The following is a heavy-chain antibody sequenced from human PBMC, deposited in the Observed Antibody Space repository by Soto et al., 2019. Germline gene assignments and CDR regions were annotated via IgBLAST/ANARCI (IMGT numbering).Heavy chain of an antibody. J-gene: IGHJ3*01. D-gene: IGHD6-19*01. V-gene: IGHV6-1*01. Sequence: SQTLSLTCAISGDSVSSNSAAWNWIRQSPSRGLEWLGRTYKRSKWYNDYVGSVKSRIIINPDTSKNQFSLQLNSVTPEDTAVYYCSRTTWLDYAFDVWGQGTVVTVSS. CDR1: GDSVSSNSAA. CDR2: TYKRSKWYN. CDR3: SRTTWLDYAFDV.